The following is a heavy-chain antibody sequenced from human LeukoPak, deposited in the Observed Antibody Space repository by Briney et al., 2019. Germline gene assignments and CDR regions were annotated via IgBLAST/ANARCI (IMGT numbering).Heavy chain of an antibody. CDR1: GFTFSSYW. J-gene: IGHJ4*02. CDR2: IKQDGREK. Sequence: GGSLRLSCAASGFTFSSYWMSWVRQAPGKGLEWVANIKQDGREKYQVDSVKGRLTISRDNAKNSLYLQMNSLRAEDTAVYYCARDMRYDFWSGYPDYWGQGTLVTVSS. CDR3: ARDMRYDFWSGYPDY. D-gene: IGHD3-3*01. V-gene: IGHV3-7*01.